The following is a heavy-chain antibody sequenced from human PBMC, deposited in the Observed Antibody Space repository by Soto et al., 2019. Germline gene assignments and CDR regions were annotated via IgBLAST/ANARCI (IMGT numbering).Heavy chain of an antibody. J-gene: IGHJ6*02. CDR3: ARDPDTDMDYYYYGMDV. Sequence: ASVKVSCKASGYTFTGYYMHWVRQAPGQGLEWMGWINPNSGGTNYAQKFQGRVTMTRDTSISTAYMELSRLRSDDTAVYYCARDPDTDMDYYYYGMDVWGQGTRVTFSS. CDR2: INPNSGGT. V-gene: IGHV1-2*02. D-gene: IGHD5-18*01. CDR1: GYTFTGYY.